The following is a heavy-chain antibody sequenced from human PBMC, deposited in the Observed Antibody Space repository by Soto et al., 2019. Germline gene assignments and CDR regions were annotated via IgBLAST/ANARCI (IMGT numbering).Heavy chain of an antibody. CDR1: GYAFTRYD. CDR3: ARDGIAVAGTDFDY. D-gene: IGHD6-19*01. J-gene: IGHJ4*02. Sequence: QVQLVQSGAEVKKPGASVKVSCKASGYAFTRYDMHWVRQAPGQGLEWMGIINPNGGSTSYAQKFQGRVTMSRDTSTSIVYRELSSLRSEDTAVYYCARDGIAVAGTDFDYWGQGTLVTVSS. CDR2: INPNGGST. V-gene: IGHV1-46*01.